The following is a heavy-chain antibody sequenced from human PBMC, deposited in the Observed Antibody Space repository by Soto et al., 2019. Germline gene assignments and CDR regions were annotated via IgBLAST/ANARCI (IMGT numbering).Heavy chain of an antibody. CDR3: ARVKSYYYYYVTYV. CDR1: GFTFSSYC. Sequence: FLILSGAAFGFTFSSYCIDWIRLAPGKGLEWVAVIWYDGSNKYYADSVKGRFTISRDNSKNTLYLQMNSLRAEDTAVYYCARVKSYYYYYVTYVWGQGTTVTV. J-gene: IGHJ6*02. V-gene: IGHV3-33*08. CDR2: IWYDGSNK.